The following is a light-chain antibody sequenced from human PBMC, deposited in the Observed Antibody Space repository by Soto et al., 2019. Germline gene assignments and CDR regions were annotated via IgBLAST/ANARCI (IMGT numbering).Light chain of an antibody. CDR2: DAS. CDR1: QSVSGY. V-gene: IGKV3-11*01. J-gene: IGKJ1*01. Sequence: EIVLTQSPATPSLSPGERATLSCRASQSVSGYLAWYQQKPGQAPRLLIYDASKRATGIPARFSGSGFGTDFTLTISSLEPEDFAVYYCQQRSKWRTFGQGTKVEIK. CDR3: QQRSKWRT.